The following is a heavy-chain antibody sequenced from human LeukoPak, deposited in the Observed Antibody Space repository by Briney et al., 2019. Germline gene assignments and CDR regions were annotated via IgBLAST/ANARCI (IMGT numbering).Heavy chain of an antibody. V-gene: IGHV4-30-4*08. CDR3: ARHVTGQPEGY. J-gene: IGHJ4*02. CDR2: IYYSGST. CDR1: GGSISSGDYY. Sequence: TSETLSLTCTVSGGSISSGDYYWSWIRQPPGKGLEWIGYIYYSGSTYYNPSLKSRVTISVDTSKNQFSLKLSSVTAADTAVYYCARHVTGQPEGYWGQGTLVTVSS.